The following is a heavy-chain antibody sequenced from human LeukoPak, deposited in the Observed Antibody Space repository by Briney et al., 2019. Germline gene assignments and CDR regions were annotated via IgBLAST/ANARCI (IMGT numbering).Heavy chain of an antibody. J-gene: IGHJ6*02. CDR2: SSSSYT. Sequence: GGSLRLSCTASGFTFSGYSMNWIRQAPGKGLEWVSYSSSSYTHYADSVKGRFTISRDNAKNSLYLQMNSLRAEDTAVYYCARAPHYSNYGPYYYGMDVWGQGTTVTVSS. V-gene: IGHV3-21*05. CDR3: ARAPHYSNYGPYYYGMDV. D-gene: IGHD4-11*01. CDR1: GFTFSGYS.